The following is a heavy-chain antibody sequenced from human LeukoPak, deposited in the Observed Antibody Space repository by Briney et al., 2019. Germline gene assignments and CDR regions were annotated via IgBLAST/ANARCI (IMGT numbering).Heavy chain of an antibody. D-gene: IGHD3-22*01. CDR2: IQQDGSDK. CDR1: GFTFSSYW. CDR3: ARSTLERDYYGNSGYFYVPFDL. V-gene: IGHV3-7*01. Sequence: GGSLRLSCAASGFTFSSYWMSWVRQAPGKGLEWVANIQQDGSDKSYMDSVKGRFTISRDNAKNSLYLQMNSLRAEDTAVYYCARSTLERDYYGNSGYFYVPFDLWGQETLVTVSS. J-gene: IGHJ4*02.